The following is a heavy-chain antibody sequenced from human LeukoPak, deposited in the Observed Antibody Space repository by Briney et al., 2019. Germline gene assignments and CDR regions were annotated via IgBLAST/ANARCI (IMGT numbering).Heavy chain of an antibody. V-gene: IGHV3-21*01. CDR1: GFNFSSYS. Sequence: GGSLRLSCAASGFNFSSYSMNWVRQAPGKGLEWVSSISSSSSYIYYADSVKGRFTISRDNAKNSLYLQMNSLRAEDTAVYYCARGGGAVGNDYWGQGTLVTVSS. D-gene: IGHD3-16*01. CDR3: ARGGGAVGNDY. CDR2: ISSSSSYI. J-gene: IGHJ4*02.